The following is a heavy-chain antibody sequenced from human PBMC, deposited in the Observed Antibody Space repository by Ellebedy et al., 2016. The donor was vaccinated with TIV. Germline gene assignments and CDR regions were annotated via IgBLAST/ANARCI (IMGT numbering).Heavy chain of an antibody. CDR2: FSGSGGDT. V-gene: IGHV3-23*01. CDR1: GFTFSTYA. D-gene: IGHD1-7*01. J-gene: IGHJ4*02. Sequence: GGSLRLXCAASGFTFSTYAMSWVRQAPGKGLEWVSVFSGSGGDTYYADSVKGRFTISRDNSRNTLYLEMNSLSAEDTAVYYCAKDWNYNFDYWGQGSLVTVSS. CDR3: AKDWNYNFDY.